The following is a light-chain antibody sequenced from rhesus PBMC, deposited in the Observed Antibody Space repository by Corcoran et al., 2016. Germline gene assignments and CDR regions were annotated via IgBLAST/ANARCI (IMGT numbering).Light chain of an antibody. V-gene: IGKV1-25*01. J-gene: IGKJ2*01. Sequence: DIQMTQSPSSLSASVGDRVTITCRASQGITNDLAWYQQKPGETPKLLIYEASSLQSGIPFRFSGSGSGTDFTLTISSLQSEDCATYYCQHYYSTPYSFGQGTKVEIK. CDR1: QGITND. CDR2: EAS. CDR3: QHYYSTPYS.